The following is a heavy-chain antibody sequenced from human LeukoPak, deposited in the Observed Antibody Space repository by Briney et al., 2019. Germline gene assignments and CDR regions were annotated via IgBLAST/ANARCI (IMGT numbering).Heavy chain of an antibody. CDR3: ASTYCGGDCYSSYYYYYMDV. V-gene: IGHV1-69*13. D-gene: IGHD2-21*01. CDR1: GGTFSSYA. J-gene: IGHJ6*03. CDR2: IIPIFGTA. Sequence: VASVKVSCKASGGTFSSYAISWVRQAPGQGLEWMGGIIPIFGTANYAQNFQGRVTITADESTSTAYMELSSLRSEDTAVYYCASTYCGGDCYSSYYYYYMDVWGKGTTVTVSS.